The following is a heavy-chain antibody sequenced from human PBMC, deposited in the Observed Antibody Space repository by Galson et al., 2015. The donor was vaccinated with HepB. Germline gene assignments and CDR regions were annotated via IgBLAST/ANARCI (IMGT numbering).Heavy chain of an antibody. D-gene: IGHD6-19*01. Sequence: SLRLSCAASGFTVSSNYMSWVRQAPGKGLEWVSVIYSGGSTYYADSVKGRFHIYRDKSKHTLYLQMNSLRAEDTAVYSCARAILSLCIAVACQVYGMDVWGQGTTVTVSS. CDR2: IYSGGST. J-gene: IGHJ6*02. V-gene: IGHV3-66*01. CDR1: GFTVSSNY. CDR3: ARAILSLCIAVACQVYGMDV.